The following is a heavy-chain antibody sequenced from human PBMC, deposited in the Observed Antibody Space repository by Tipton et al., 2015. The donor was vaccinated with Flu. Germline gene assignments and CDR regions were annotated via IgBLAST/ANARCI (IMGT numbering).Heavy chain of an antibody. D-gene: IGHD5-24*01. CDR3: ARGDGYNFDY. J-gene: IGHJ4*02. CDR1: GYSISSGFY. V-gene: IGHV4-38-2*02. Sequence: LRLSCTVSGYSISSGFYWGCIRQPPGKGLEWIGNIYHSGSTFYNPSLKSRVTISVDTSKNQFSLKLSSVTAADTAVYYCARGDGYNFDYWGQGTLVTVSS. CDR2: IYHSGST.